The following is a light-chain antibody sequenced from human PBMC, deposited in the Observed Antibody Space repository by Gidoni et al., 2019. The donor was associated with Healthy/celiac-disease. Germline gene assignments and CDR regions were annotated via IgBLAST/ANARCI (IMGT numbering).Light chain of an antibody. Sequence: EIVLTHSPGTLSLSPGERATLSCRASQSVSSSYLAWYQQKPGQAPRLLIYGASSRATGIPDRFSGSGSGTDFTLTISRLEPEDFAVYYCQQYGSSPPTFXQXTRLXIK. CDR1: QSVSSSY. CDR3: QQYGSSPPT. CDR2: GAS. V-gene: IGKV3-20*01. J-gene: IGKJ5*01.